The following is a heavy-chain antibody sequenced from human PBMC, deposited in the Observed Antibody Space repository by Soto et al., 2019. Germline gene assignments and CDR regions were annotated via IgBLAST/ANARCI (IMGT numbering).Heavy chain of an antibody. J-gene: IGHJ6*02. D-gene: IGHD3-3*01. CDR1: GFTFSSYG. CDR2: IWYDGSNK. V-gene: IGHV3-33*01. Sequence: GGSLRLSCAASGFTFSSYGMHWVRQAPGKGLEWVAVIWYDGSNKYYADSVKGRFTISRDNSKNTLYLQMNSLRAEDTAVYYCARYDFWSGYPPRYYYGMDVWGQGTTVTVYS. CDR3: ARYDFWSGYPPRYYYGMDV.